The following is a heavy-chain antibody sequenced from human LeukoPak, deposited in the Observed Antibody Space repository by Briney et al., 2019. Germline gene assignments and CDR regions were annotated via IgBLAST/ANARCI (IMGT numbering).Heavy chain of an antibody. D-gene: IGHD6-19*01. Sequence: GGSLRLSCAASGFTFSSYWMSWVRQAPGKGLEWGANIKQDGSGKYYVDSVKGRFTISRDNAKNSLYLQMNSLRAEYTAVYYCAREDGSGWAFDYWGQGTLVTVSS. CDR2: IKQDGSGK. CDR1: GFTFSSYW. J-gene: IGHJ4*02. CDR3: AREDGSGWAFDY. V-gene: IGHV3-7*01.